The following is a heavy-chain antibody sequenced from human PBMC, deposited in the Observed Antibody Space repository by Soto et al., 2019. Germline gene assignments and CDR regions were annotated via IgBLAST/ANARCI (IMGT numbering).Heavy chain of an antibody. CDR3: ASADFDY. Sequence: QVQLQESGPGLVKPSGTLSLTCAVSDGSISSSNWWNWVRQPPGKGLEWIGEIYPGGSINYNPSLKSRLTISVDKSKNQLSLNLTSVTAADTAVYYCASADFDYWGQGTRVTVSS. V-gene: IGHV4-4*02. J-gene: IGHJ4*02. CDR1: DGSISSSNW. CDR2: IYPGGSI.